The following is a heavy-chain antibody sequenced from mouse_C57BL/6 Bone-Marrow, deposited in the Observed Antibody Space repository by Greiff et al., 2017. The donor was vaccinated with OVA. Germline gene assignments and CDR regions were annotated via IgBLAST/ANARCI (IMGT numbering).Heavy chain of an antibody. V-gene: IGHV1-55*01. Sequence: VQLQQPGAELVKPGASVKMSCKASGYTFTSYWITWVKQRPGQGLEWIGDIYPGSGSTNYNEKFKSKATLTVDTSSSTAYMQLSSLTSEDSAVYYCARRGLPSMVRYFDVWGTGTTVTVSS. CDR2: IYPGSGST. CDR3: ARRGLPSMVRYFDV. J-gene: IGHJ1*03. CDR1: GYTFTSYW. D-gene: IGHD2-1*01.